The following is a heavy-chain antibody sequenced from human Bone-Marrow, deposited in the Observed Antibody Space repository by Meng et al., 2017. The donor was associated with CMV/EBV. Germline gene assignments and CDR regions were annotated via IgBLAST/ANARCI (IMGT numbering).Heavy chain of an antibody. Sequence: GESLKISCAASEFTFSNYWMNWVRQAPGKGLEWVANIKQDGSEKYFMDSVKGRFTISRDNAKNSLYLQMSSLRAEDTAVYYCARFCSGGFCYSGVQTTYYYGMDVWGQGTTVTVSS. CDR2: IKQDGSEK. V-gene: IGHV3-7*01. CDR1: EFTFSNYW. D-gene: IGHD2-15*01. CDR3: ARFCSGGFCYSGVQTTYYYGMDV. J-gene: IGHJ6*02.